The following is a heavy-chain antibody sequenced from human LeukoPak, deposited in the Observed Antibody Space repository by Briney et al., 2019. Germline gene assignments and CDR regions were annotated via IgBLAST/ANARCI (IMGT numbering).Heavy chain of an antibody. V-gene: IGHV4-34*01. CDR1: GGSFSGYY. Sequence: SETLSLTCAVYGGSFSGYYWSWIRQPPGKGLEWIGEINHSGSTNYNPSLKSRVTISVDTSKNQFSLKLSSVTAADTAVYYCVRVFGSYYFFDYWGQGSLVTASP. J-gene: IGHJ4*02. CDR3: VRVFGSYYFFDY. D-gene: IGHD1-26*01. CDR2: INHSGST.